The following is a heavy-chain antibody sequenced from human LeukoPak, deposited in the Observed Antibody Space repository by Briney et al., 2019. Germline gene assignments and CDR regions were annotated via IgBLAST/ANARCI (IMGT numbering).Heavy chain of an antibody. D-gene: IGHD3-22*01. CDR1: GGSISSYY. CDR2: IYYSGST. J-gene: IGHJ3*02. V-gene: IGHV4-59*08. Sequence: PSETLSLTCTVSGGSISSYYWSWIRQPPGKGLEWIGYIYYSGSTTYNPSLKSRVTISVDTSKNQFSLKLSSVTAADTAVYYCARWPTYYYDSSGYYAFDSWGQGTMVTVSS. CDR3: ARWPTYYYDSSGYYAFDS.